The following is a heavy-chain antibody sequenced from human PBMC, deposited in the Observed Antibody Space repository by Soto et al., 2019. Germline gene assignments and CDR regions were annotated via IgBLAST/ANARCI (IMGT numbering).Heavy chain of an antibody. D-gene: IGHD2-15*01. V-gene: IGHV1-18*04. CDR1: GYTFTSYG. CDR2: ISAYNGNT. J-gene: IGHJ6*02. Sequence: EASVKVSCKASGYTFTSYGISWVRQAPGQGLEWMGWISAYNGNTNYAQKLQGRVTMTTDTSTSTAYMELRSLRSDDTAVYYCAREIYCSGGSCHLYYGMDVWGQGTPVTVS. CDR3: AREIYCSGGSCHLYYGMDV.